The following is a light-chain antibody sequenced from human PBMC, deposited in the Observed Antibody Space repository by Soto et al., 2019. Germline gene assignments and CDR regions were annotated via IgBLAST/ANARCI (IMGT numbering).Light chain of an antibody. CDR2: GAS. CDR3: QQYTNWPYT. V-gene: IGKV3-15*01. Sequence: EIVMTQSPATLSVSPGERASLSCRASQSVGSNLAWYQPTAGQAPRLLIYGASTRATGIPARFSGSGSGTVFMLTISILQSEDFAVYSWQQYTNWPYTFGQGTKLEIK. CDR1: QSVGSN. J-gene: IGKJ2*01.